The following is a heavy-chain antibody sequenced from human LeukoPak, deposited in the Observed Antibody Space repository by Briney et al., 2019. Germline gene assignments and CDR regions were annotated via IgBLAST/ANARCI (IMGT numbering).Heavy chain of an antibody. Sequence: TGGSLRLSCVTSGFTFSSYAFHWVRQAPGKGLEWVATMSFDVNNKYYADSVRGRFTISRDNSKNTLYLQMNSLGAEDTAVYSCARGYCTSSSCYNDYWGRGTLVTVSS. CDR3: ARGYCTSSSCYNDY. D-gene: IGHD2-2*02. J-gene: IGHJ4*02. CDR1: GFTFSSYA. V-gene: IGHV3-30*04. CDR2: MSFDVNNK.